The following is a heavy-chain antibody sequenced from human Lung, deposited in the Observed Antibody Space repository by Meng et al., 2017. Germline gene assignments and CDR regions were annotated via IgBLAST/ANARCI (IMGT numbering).Heavy chain of an antibody. CDR3: VRSSAWVRTGFDP. Sequence: QPQLQESGPGLVKPSEALSLTCVVPGGSISTSGYYWGWIRQPPGKGLEWIGSIGHSGFTYYTPSVKSRVTVSIDTSKSQFSLKLTSVTAADTAVYFCVRSSAWVRTGFDPWGQGTLVTVSS. V-gene: IGHV4-39*01. J-gene: IGHJ5*02. CDR2: IGHSGFT. D-gene: IGHD3-22*01. CDR1: GGSISTSGYY.